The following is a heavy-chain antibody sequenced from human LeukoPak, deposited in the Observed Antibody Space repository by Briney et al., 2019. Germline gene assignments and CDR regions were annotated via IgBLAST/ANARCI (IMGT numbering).Heavy chain of an antibody. CDR1: GFTFYNHA. V-gene: IGHV3-64*02. D-gene: IGHD5-18*01. J-gene: IGHJ4*02. CDR3: ATRHEYSYPY. CDR2: IGGNGDIS. Sequence: GGSLRLSCVASGFTFYNHAMHWVRQAPGKGLEYVSAIGGNGDISYYADSVKGRFTISRDNSKNTVYLQLGSLRTEDMAVYYCATRHEYSYPYWGQGTLVTVSS.